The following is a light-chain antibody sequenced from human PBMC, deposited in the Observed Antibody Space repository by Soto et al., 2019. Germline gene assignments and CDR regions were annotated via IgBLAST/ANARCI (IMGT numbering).Light chain of an antibody. Sequence: DIVLTQSPDSLAVSLGETATITCRSSQSILYKSNNKNSLAWYQQTPGQPPKLLIYWASTRESGIPGRFSGSGSATEFSLTISSLQAEEVAVDYCQQYHSIPWTFGQGTKVEVK. J-gene: IGKJ1*01. CDR1: QSILYKSNNKNS. V-gene: IGKV4-1*01. CDR3: QQYHSIPWT. CDR2: WAS.